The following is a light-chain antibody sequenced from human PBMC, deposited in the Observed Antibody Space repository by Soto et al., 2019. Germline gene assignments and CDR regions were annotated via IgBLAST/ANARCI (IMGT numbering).Light chain of an antibody. CDR2: GAY. CDR3: QHYQSGHPIA. J-gene: IGKJ5*01. Sequence: EILLTQSPDTLSLSPGETATPSGRAAQSVGTRLAWYQHKTGQAPRLLISGAYSRATGIPDRFTGSGSETSFTPTISRLEPEDFALYYCQHYQSGHPIACGQGTRLEIK. CDR1: QSVGTR. V-gene: IGKV3-20*01.